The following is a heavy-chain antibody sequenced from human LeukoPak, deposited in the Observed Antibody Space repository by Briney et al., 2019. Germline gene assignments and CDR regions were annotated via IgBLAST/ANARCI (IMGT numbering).Heavy chain of an antibody. CDR3: ARDRCSGTSCYTGHWFDP. Sequence: ASVKVSCKASGYTFTSYGISWVRQAPGQGLEWMGWISAYNGNTNYAQKLQGRVTMTTDTSTSTAYMKLRSLRSDDTAVYYCARDRCSGTSCYTGHWFDPWGQGTLVTVSS. CDR2: ISAYNGNT. V-gene: IGHV1-18*01. D-gene: IGHD2-2*02. CDR1: GYTFTSYG. J-gene: IGHJ5*02.